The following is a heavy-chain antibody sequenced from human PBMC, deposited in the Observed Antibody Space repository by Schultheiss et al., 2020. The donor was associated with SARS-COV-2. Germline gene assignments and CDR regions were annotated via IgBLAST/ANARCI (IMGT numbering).Heavy chain of an antibody. D-gene: IGHD6-19*01. CDR3: ARDQGGGWYGGFDY. CDR1: GGSFSGYY. J-gene: IGHJ4*02. V-gene: IGHV4-34*01. Sequence: SETLSLTCAVYGGSFSGYYWSWIRQPPGKGLEWIGEINHSGSTNYNPSLKSRVTISVDTSKNQFSLKLSSVTAADTAVYYCARDQGGGWYGGFDYWGQGTLVTVSS. CDR2: INHSGST.